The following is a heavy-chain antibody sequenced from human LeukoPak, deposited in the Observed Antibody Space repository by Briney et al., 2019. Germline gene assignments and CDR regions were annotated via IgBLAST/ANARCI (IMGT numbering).Heavy chain of an antibody. CDR2: IYYSGST. CDR1: GGSITSYY. V-gene: IGHV4-59*12. J-gene: IGHJ3*02. D-gene: IGHD2/OR15-2a*01. CDR3: ARDSMARLDDAFDI. Sequence: PSETLSLTCTVSGGSITSYYWSWIRQPPGKGLEWIGYIYYSGSTNYNPSLKSRVTISVDTSKNQFSLKLSSVTAADTAVYYCARDSMARLDDAFDIWGQGTMVTVSS.